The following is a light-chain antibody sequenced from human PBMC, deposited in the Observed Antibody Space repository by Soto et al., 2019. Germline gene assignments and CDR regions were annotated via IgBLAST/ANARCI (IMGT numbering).Light chain of an antibody. CDR3: QQYNSYSL. CDR1: QSISSW. CDR2: KAS. J-gene: IGKJ3*01. Sequence: DIQMTQFPSTLSASVGDRVTITCRASQSISSWLAWYQQKPGKAPKLLIYKASSLESGVPSRFSGSGSGTEFTLTISSLQPDDFATYYCQQYNSYSLFGPGTKVDIK. V-gene: IGKV1-5*03.